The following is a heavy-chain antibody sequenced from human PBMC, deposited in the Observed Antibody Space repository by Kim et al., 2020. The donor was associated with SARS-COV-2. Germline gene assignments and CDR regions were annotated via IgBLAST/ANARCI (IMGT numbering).Heavy chain of an antibody. Sequence: YNPSLKSRVTISVDTSKNQFSLKLSSVTAADTAVYYCARGGYSSGYYFDYWGQGTLVTVSS. D-gene: IGHD6-25*01. CDR3: ARGGYSSGYYFDY. J-gene: IGHJ4*02. V-gene: IGHV4-34*01.